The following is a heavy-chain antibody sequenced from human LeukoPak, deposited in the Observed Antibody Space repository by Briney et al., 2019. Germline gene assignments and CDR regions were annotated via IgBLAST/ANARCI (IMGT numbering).Heavy chain of an antibody. J-gene: IGHJ5*02. Sequence: ASVKVSCKASGYTFTSYGISWVRQAPGQGLEWMGWISAYNGNTNYAQKLQGRVTMTTDTSTSTAYMELRSLRSDDTAVYYCARDRVDYDSSGSQEWFDPWGQGTLVTVSS. CDR3: ARDRVDYDSSGSQEWFDP. V-gene: IGHV1-18*01. CDR2: ISAYNGNT. CDR1: GYTFTSYG. D-gene: IGHD3-22*01.